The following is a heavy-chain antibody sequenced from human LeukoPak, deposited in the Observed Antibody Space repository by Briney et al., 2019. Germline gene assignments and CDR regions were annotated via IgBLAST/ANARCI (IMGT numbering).Heavy chain of an antibody. CDR1: GYTLTDYY. Sequence: ASVKVSCKASGYTLTDYYLHWVRQAPGQGLEWMGWINPNSGGTNYAQKFQGRVTMTRDTSISTAYMELSRLRSDDTAVYYCARDGADFWSGYYTLLFWGQGTMVTVSS. CDR3: ARDGADFWSGYYTLLF. CDR2: INPNSGGT. V-gene: IGHV1-2*02. D-gene: IGHD3-3*01. J-gene: IGHJ3*01.